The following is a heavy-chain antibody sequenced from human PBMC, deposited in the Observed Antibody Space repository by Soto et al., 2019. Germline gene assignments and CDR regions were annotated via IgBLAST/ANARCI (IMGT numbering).Heavy chain of an antibody. CDR2: MSNTGRTI. CDR1: GFTFSTYN. V-gene: IGHV3-48*02. J-gene: IGHJ6*02. CDR3: ARDGNRSYDMDV. Sequence: EVQVVESGGGLVQPGGSLRLSCEGSGFTFSTYNMDWVRQAPGKGLEWVSYMSNTGRTIFYADSVRGRFTISRDNAKNALFLQMNSLRDEDTAVYYCARDGNRSYDMDVWGQGTTVTVSS.